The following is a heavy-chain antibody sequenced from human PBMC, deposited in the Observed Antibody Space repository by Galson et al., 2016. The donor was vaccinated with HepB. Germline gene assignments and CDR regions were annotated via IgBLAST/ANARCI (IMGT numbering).Heavy chain of an antibody. CDR3: ARGTLGTTGTMAFDY. V-gene: IGHV4-4*02. D-gene: IGHD1-26*01. CDR2: IYQTGTA. Sequence: SETLSPTCAVSGASISSDYWWSWVRQSPEKGFEGLGKIYQTGTANYNPSFTRRPTISVDTSKNQISLVLDSVTDADTAVYYCARGTLGTTGTMAFDYWGQGTLVSVSS. J-gene: IGHJ4*02. CDR1: GASISSDYW.